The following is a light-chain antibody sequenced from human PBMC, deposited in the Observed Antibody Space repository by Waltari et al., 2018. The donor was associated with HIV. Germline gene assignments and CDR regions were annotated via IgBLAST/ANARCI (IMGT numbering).Light chain of an antibody. V-gene: IGLV1-40*01. Sequence: QSVLTQPPSVSGAPGQRVTISCTGNTSNIGAGYDVHWYQQLPGTAPKLLIDADDNRPSVVPDRFSVSTSGTSASLAITGLRAEDECDYYCQSYDRSLSGVIFGGGTKLTVL. CDR2: ADD. CDR3: QSYDRSLSGVI. CDR1: TSNIGAGYD. J-gene: IGLJ2*01.